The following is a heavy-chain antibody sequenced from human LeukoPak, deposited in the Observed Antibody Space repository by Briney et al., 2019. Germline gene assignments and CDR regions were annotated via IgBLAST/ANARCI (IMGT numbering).Heavy chain of an antibody. V-gene: IGHV4-39*01. J-gene: IGHJ4*02. CDR2: IYYSGST. CDR1: GDSISSSSYY. CDR3: ERGLRHYDSSGYYYY. D-gene: IGHD3-22*01. Sequence: SETQSLTCTVSGDSISSSSYYWDWLRQPPGKGLEWIGSIYYSGSTYYNPSLKSRVTISVDTSKNQFSLKLSSVTAADTAVYYCERGLRHYDSSGYYYYWGQGTLVTVSS.